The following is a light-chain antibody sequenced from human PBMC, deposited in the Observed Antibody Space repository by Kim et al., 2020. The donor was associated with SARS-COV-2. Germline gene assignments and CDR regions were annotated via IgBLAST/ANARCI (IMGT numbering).Light chain of an antibody. CDR2: SAS. CDR3: QQLDSHPVA. CDR1: EDIRTY. J-gene: IGKJ4*01. V-gene: IGKV1-9*01. Sequence: ASRRDRVNITCRASEDIRTYLAGYQQKPGKAPKLLIHSASILQSEFPSRFSGSGSGTEFTLTISSLQLEDFATYFCQQLDSHPVAFGGGTKVDIK.